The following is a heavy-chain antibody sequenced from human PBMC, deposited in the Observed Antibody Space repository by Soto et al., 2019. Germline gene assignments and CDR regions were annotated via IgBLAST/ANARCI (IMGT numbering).Heavy chain of an antibody. V-gene: IGHV4-31*03. J-gene: IGHJ6*02. Sequence: SETLSLTCTVSGGSINSGSYYWTWIRQHPGKGLEWIGYIYYNGNTYYNPSLKSRVTISVDTSKSQFSLKLSSVTASDTAVYYCASLGYCTSTSCPPVWGQGTTVTVSS. CDR1: GGSINSGSYY. D-gene: IGHD2-2*01. CDR2: IYYNGNT. CDR3: ASLGYCTSTSCPPV.